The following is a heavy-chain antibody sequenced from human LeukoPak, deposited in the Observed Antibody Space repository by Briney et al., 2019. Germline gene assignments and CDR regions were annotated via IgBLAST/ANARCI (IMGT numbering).Heavy chain of an antibody. J-gene: IGHJ4*02. D-gene: IGHD6-13*01. CDR1: GDSISSYY. CDR2: IYTSGST. CDR3: ARSFLSNWYYFDN. V-gene: IGHV4-4*07. Sequence: SETLSLTCTVSGDSISSYYWSWIRQPAGKGLEWIGRIYTSGSTNYNPSLKSRVTMSVDTSKNQISLKLNSVTAADTAVYYCARSFLSNWYYFDNWGQGTLVTVSS.